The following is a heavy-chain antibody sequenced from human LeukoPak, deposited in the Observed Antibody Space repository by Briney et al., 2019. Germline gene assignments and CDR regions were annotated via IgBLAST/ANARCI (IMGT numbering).Heavy chain of an antibody. CDR2: INPSDGST. CDR1: GYTFTSYY. V-gene: IGHV1-46*01. J-gene: IGHJ5*02. D-gene: IGHD3-10*01. CDR3: ARDYERIIMVRGVPLSPQTVFDP. Sequence: ASVKVSCKASGYTFTSYYMHWVRQAPGQGLEWMGKINPSDGSTRYAQKFQGRVTMTRDMSTSTVYMELSSLRSDDTAVYYCARDYERIIMVRGVPLSPQTVFDPWGQGTLVTVSS.